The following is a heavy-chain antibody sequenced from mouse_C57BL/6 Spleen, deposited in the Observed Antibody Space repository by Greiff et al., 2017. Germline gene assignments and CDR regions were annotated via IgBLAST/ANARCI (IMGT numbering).Heavy chain of an antibody. Sequence: EVKLMESGPGLVKPSQSLSLTCSVTGYSITSGYYWNWIRQFPGNKLEWMGYISYDGSNNYNPSLKNRISITRDTSKNQFFLKLNSVTTEDTATYYCAKTAQATGFAYWGQGSLVTVSA. J-gene: IGHJ3*01. CDR2: ISYDGSN. D-gene: IGHD3-2*02. CDR1: GYSITSGYY. CDR3: AKTAQATGFAY. V-gene: IGHV3-6*01.